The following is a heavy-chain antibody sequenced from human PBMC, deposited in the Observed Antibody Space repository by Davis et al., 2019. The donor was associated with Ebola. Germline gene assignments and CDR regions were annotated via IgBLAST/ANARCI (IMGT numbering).Heavy chain of an antibody. V-gene: IGHV4-4*02. CDR2: IYHSGST. CDR1: GGSISSSNW. CDR3: ASKQWLVLGNDAFDI. J-gene: IGHJ3*02. D-gene: IGHD6-19*01. Sequence: GSLRLSCAVSGGSISSSNWWSWVRQPPGKGLEWIGEIYHSGSTNYNPSLKSRVTISVDTSKNQFSLKLSSVTAADTAVYYCASKQWLVLGNDAFDIWGQGTMVTVSS.